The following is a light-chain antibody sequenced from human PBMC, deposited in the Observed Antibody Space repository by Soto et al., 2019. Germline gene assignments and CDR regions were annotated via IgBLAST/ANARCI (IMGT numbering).Light chain of an antibody. V-gene: IGKV3-11*01. CDR3: QQRSHWPPT. Sequence: EIVLTQSPATLSLSPGERATLSCRASQSVSSYLAWYQQKPGQAPRLLIYDASNRATVIPARFSGSGSGTDFTLTMSSLEPEDFALYNCQQRSHWPPTFGPGTKVDIK. J-gene: IGKJ3*01. CDR2: DAS. CDR1: QSVSSY.